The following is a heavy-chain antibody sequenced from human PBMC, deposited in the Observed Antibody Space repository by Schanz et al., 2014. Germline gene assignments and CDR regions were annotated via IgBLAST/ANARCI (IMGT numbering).Heavy chain of an antibody. J-gene: IGHJ4*02. Sequence: EVQLLESGGGLVEPGGSLRLSCASSGFSFTTYAMSWVRQAPGKGLEWVSYISGSSRTIYYADSMKGRFTISRDNSKNTLFLQMNSLRAEDTAVYYCARDHTTESYYSAGPPIDYWGQGTLLTVSS. D-gene: IGHD1-26*01. V-gene: IGHV3-23*01. CDR3: ARDHTTESYYSAGPPIDY. CDR2: ISGSSRTI. CDR1: GFSFTTYA.